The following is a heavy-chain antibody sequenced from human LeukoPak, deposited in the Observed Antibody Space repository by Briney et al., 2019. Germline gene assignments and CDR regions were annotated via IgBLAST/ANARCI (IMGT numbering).Heavy chain of an antibody. CDR2: ISDGGTNR. V-gene: IGHV3-30*04. J-gene: IGHJ4*02. Sequence: GNSLRLSCAASGFTLSNFAMHWVRQAPGQGLEWVAVISDGGTNRFYGDSVKGRFSISRDNSRNTVSLQMNSLRVEDTAVYYCAKAERRRVLGTVDNWGQGTLVSVSS. CDR3: AKAERRRVLGTVDN. D-gene: IGHD7-27*01. CDR1: GFTLSNFA.